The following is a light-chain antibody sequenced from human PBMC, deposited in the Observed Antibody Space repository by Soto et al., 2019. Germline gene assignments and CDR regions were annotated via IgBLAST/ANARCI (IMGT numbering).Light chain of an antibody. V-gene: IGKV3-11*01. J-gene: IGKJ1*01. CDR3: QQRSNWPAT. Sequence: DIVLTQSPGTLSLSPGERATLSCRASQSVSSYLAWYQQKPGQAPRLLIYDASNRATGIPARFSGSGSGTDFTLTISSLEPEDFAVYYCQQRSNWPATFGQGTKVEIK. CDR1: QSVSSY. CDR2: DAS.